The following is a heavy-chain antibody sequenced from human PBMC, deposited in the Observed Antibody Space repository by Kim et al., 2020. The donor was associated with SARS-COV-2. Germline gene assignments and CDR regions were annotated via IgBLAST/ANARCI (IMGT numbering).Heavy chain of an antibody. CDR2: ISGHTGDT. CDR1: GYTFTNYG. Sequence: ASVKVSCKASGYTFTNYGISWVRQAPGQGFEWMGWISGHTGDTHYAQKFQGRVTLTTDTSTTTAYMELSSLRSDDTAIYYCARDLKWGCYGAGGNCFSSDSWFDSWGQGTLVTVSS. CDR3: ARDLKWGCYGAGGNCFSSDSWFDS. J-gene: IGHJ5*01. V-gene: IGHV1-18*04. D-gene: IGHD3-16*01.